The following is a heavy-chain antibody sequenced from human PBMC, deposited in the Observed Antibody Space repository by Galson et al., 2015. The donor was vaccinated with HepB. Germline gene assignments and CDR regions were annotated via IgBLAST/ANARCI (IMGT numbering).Heavy chain of an antibody. V-gene: IGHV5-10-1*01. J-gene: IGHJ5*02. Sequence: QSGAEVKKPGESLRISCKGSGYSFTSYWISWVRQMPGKGLEWMGRIDPSDSYTNYSPSFQGHVTISADKSISTAYLQWSSLKASDTAMYYCAIAPPFCSGGSCANWFDPWGQGTLVTVSS. CDR2: IDPSDSYT. D-gene: IGHD2-15*01. CDR3: AIAPPFCSGGSCANWFDP. CDR1: GYSFTSYW.